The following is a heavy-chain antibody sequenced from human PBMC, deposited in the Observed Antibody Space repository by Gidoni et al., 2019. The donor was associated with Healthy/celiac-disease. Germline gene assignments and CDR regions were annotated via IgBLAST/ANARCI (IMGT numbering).Heavy chain of an antibody. CDR2: IKKDGSEE. D-gene: IGHD5-12*01. Sequence: EVQLVESGGGLVQPGGSLRLSCAASGFTFRSHWMSWVRQAPGKGLEWVANIKKDGSEEYYVDSVKGRFTISRDNAKNSLYLQMNSLRAEDTAVYYCARASTYSGYDFGARDYWGQGTLVTVSS. CDR1: GFTFRSHW. CDR3: ARASTYSGYDFGARDY. V-gene: IGHV3-7*01. J-gene: IGHJ4*02.